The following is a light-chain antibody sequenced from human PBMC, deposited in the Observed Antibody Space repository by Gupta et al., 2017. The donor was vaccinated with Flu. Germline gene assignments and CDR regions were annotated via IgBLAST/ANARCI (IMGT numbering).Light chain of an antibody. CDR3: CSFEGSTTYYV. Sequence: QSALTQPRSVSGSPGQSVTISCTGTSSGVGGYSYVSWYQQHPGKAIKLMIYDVNKRPSGVPDRFSGSNSGNTASLTIXGXQGEDEXEYYCCSFEGSTTYYVFGGGKTLTVL. J-gene: IGLJ3*02. CDR2: DVN. CDR1: SSGVGGYSY. V-gene: IGLV2-11*01.